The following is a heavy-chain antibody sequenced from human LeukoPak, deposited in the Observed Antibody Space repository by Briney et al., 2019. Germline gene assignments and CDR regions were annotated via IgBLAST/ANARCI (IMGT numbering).Heavy chain of an antibody. Sequence: SETLSLTCAVYGGSFSGYYWSWIRKPPGKGLEWIGEINHSGSTNYNPSLKSRVTISVDTSKNQFSLKLSSVTAADTAVYYCARGRYSYGYGLGYYFDYWGQGTLVTVSS. J-gene: IGHJ4*02. V-gene: IGHV4-34*01. CDR1: GGSFSGYY. CDR2: INHSGST. D-gene: IGHD5-18*01. CDR3: ARGRYSYGYGLGYYFDY.